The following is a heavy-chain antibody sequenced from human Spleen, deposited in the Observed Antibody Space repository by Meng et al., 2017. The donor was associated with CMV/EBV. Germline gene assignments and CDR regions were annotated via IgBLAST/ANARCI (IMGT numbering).Heavy chain of an antibody. V-gene: IGHV3-9*01. Sequence: LTCAACGYTFDNYAMHWVRQAPGKGLEWVSGISWNSGNIGYADSVKGRVTISRDNARNSLYLQMNSLRAEDTALYYCAKDKSGRMLGYGMDVWGQGTTVTVSS. CDR3: AKDKSGRMLGYGMDV. J-gene: IGHJ6*02. CDR1: GYTFDNYA. CDR2: ISWNSGNI. D-gene: IGHD1-26*01.